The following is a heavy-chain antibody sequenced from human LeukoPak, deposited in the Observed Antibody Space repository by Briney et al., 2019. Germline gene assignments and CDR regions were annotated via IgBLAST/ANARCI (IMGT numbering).Heavy chain of an antibody. CDR3: AKDTGNYDFWSAYYGYFDY. J-gene: IGHJ4*02. CDR1: GFTLSSNY. Sequence: GGSLRLSCAASGFTLSSNYMSWVRQAPGKGLEWVAFIGYDAINKYYADSVKGRFTISRDNSKNTVYLQMNSLRAEDTAVYYCAKDTGNYDFWSAYYGYFDYWGQGTLVTVSS. V-gene: IGHV3-30*02. CDR2: IGYDAINK. D-gene: IGHD3-3*01.